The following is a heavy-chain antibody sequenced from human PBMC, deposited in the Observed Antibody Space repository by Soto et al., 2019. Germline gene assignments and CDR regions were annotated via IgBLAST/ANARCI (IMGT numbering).Heavy chain of an antibody. CDR1: GCTFSSYA. CDR2: IIPIFGTE. J-gene: IGHJ6*01. V-gene: IGHV1-69*13. D-gene: IGHD6-6*01. CDR3: ARLRLSPRIYYYYGMAF. Sequence: ASVKVSCKASGCTFSSYAISWVRQAPGQGLEWMGGIIPIFGTENYAQKFQGRVTITADESTSTAYMELSSLRSEDTAVYYCARLRLSPRIYYYYGMAFWGQGTTVTVSS.